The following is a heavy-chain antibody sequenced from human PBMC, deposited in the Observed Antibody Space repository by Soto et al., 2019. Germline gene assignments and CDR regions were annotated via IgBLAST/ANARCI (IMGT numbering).Heavy chain of an antibody. CDR1: GYTFTGYF. D-gene: IGHD3-3*01. CDR2: INPNSGAT. Sequence: ASVKVSCKASGYTFTGYFIHWVRQAPGQGLEWMGYINPNSGATKYAPRFQGRVTMSSDTSNRTVYMDLGNLRSDDTAVYYCARGGGTILAPLPWGQGTLVTVSS. CDR3: ARGGGTILAPLP. J-gene: IGHJ5*02. V-gene: IGHV1-2*02.